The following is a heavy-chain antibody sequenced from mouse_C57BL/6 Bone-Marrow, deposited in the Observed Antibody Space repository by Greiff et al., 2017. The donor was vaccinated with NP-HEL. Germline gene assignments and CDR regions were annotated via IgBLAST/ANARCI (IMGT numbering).Heavy chain of an antibody. CDR3: ARRWFYFDY. V-gene: IGHV5-4*03. CDR1: GFTFSSYA. CDR2: ISDGGSYT. D-gene: IGHD2-2*01. J-gene: IGHJ2*01. Sequence: EVKLVESGGGLVKPGGSLKLSCAASGFTFSSYAMSWVRQTPEKRLEWVATISDGGSYTYYPDNVKGRFTISRDNAKNNLYLQMSHLKSGDTAMYYCARRWFYFDYWGQGTTLTVSS.